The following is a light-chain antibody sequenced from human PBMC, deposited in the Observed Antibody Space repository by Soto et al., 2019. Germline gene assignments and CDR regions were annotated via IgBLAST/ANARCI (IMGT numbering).Light chain of an antibody. CDR2: RNN. CDR1: SSNIGSNY. J-gene: IGLJ2*01. V-gene: IGLV1-47*01. CDR3: AAWDDSLSGHVV. Sequence: QSVLTRPPSASGTPGQRVTISCSGSSSNIGSNYVYRYQQLPGTAPKLLIYRNNQRPSGVPDRFSGSKSGTSASLAISGLRSEDEADYYCAAWDDSLSGHVVFGGGTKLTVL.